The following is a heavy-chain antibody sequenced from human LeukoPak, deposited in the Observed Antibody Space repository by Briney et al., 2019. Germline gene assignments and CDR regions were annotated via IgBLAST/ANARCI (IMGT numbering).Heavy chain of an antibody. J-gene: IGHJ4*02. Sequence: SEALSLTCAVYGGSFSGYYWSWILQPPGKGLEWIGEINHSGSTNYNPSLKSRVTISVDTSKNQFSLKLSSVTAADTAVYYCAREINYYGSGSPKFFDYWGQGTLVTVSS. V-gene: IGHV4-34*01. D-gene: IGHD3-10*01. CDR3: AREINYYGSGSPKFFDY. CDR1: GGSFSGYY. CDR2: INHSGST.